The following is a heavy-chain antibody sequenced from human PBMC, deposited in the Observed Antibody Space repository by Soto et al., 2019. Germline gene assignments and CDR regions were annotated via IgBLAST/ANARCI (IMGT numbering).Heavy chain of an antibody. V-gene: IGHV3-23*01. J-gene: IGHJ4*02. CDR2: ISGSGGST. D-gene: IGHD3-10*01. CDR3: AKGPYGPGSFDY. CDR1: GFTFSSYA. Sequence: PGGSLRLSCAASGFTFSSYAMSWVRQAPGKGLEWVSAISGSGGSTYYADSVRGRFTISRDNSKTTLYLQMNSLRAEDTAVYYCAKGPYGPGSFDYWGQGTLVTVS.